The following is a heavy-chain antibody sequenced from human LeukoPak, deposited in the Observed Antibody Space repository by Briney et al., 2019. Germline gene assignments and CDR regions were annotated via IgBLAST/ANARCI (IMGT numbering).Heavy chain of an antibody. CDR2: MNPNSGNT. D-gene: IGHD1-1*01. J-gene: IGHJ3*02. CDR3: ARVTKDDAFDI. V-gene: IGHV1-8*03. Sequence: ASVKASYTASGYTFTSYDINWVRQATGQGLEWMGWMNPNSGNTGYAQKFQGRVTITRNTSISTAYMELSSLRSEDTAVYYCARVTKDDAFDISGQGKMVTVSS. CDR1: GYTFTSYD.